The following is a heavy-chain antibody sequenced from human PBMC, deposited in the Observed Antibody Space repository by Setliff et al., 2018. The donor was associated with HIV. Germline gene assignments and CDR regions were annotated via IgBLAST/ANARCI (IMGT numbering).Heavy chain of an antibody. J-gene: IGHJ3*02. CDR1: GYTFTAYY. D-gene: IGHD3-10*01. Sequence: ASVKVSCKTSGYTFTAYYIHWVRQAPGQGLEYMGWINSNSGGTNYAQKFQGRVTMTRDTSVSSAYMELSRVRSDDTAVYYCAREELRGTKVFDIWGQGTMVTVSS. CDR2: INSNSGGT. CDR3: AREELRGTKVFDI. V-gene: IGHV1-2*02.